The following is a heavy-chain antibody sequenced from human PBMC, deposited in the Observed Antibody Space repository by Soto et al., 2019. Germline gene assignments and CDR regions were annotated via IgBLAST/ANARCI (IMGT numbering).Heavy chain of an antibody. Sequence: QVQLQESGPGLVMPSGTLSLTCAVSGASISSTDWWNWVRQPPGKGLEWIGEIYHGGTTIYNPALKSRVTMSRDESKNHFSLKLTSVTAADTAVYYCARDFKAPNDAWAFDYWGQGTLVTVSS. J-gene: IGHJ4*02. CDR2: IYHGGTT. CDR1: GASISSTDW. V-gene: IGHV4-4*02. CDR3: ARDFKAPNDAWAFDY. D-gene: IGHD3-16*01.